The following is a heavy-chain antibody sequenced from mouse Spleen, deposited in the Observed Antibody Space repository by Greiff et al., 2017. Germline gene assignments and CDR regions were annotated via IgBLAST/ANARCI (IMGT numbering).Heavy chain of an antibody. CDR1: GFNIKDYY. Sequence: EVQLQQSGAELVRPGASVKLSCTASGFNIKDYYMHWVKQRPEQGLEWIGRIDPEDGDTEYAPKFQGKATMTADTSSNTAYLQLSSLTSEDTAVYYCTTFPLLLRQRGYAMDYWGQGTSVTVSS. CDR3: TTFPLLLRQRGYAMDY. D-gene: IGHD1-1*01. CDR2: IDPEDGDT. J-gene: IGHJ4*01. V-gene: IGHV14-1*01.